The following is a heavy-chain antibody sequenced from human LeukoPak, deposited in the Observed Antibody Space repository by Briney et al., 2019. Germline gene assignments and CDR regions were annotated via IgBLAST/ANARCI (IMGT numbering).Heavy chain of an antibody. CDR1: GYTFTGYY. CDR3: ARVDIVVVTAIPLDAFDI. J-gene: IGHJ3*02. V-gene: IGHV1-2*02. CDR2: INPNSGGT. Sequence: GASVKVSCKASGYTFTGYYMHWVRQAPGQGLEWMGWINPNSGGTNYAQKFQGRVTMTRDTSISTAYMELSRLRSDDTAVYYCARVDIVVVTAIPLDAFDIWGQGTMVTVSS. D-gene: IGHD2-21*02.